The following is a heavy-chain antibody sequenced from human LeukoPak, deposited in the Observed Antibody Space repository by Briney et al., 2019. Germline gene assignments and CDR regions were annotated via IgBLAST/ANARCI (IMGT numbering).Heavy chain of an antibody. V-gene: IGHV4-39*07. J-gene: IGHJ4*02. Sequence: SETLSLTCTVSGGSISSSSYYWGWIRQPPGKGLEWIGSIYYSGSTYYNPSLKSRVTISVDTSKNQFSLKLSSVTAADTAVYYCARDNDSSGYYYLRWGQGTLVTVSS. CDR1: GGSISSSSYY. D-gene: IGHD3-22*01. CDR2: IYYSGST. CDR3: ARDNDSSGYYYLR.